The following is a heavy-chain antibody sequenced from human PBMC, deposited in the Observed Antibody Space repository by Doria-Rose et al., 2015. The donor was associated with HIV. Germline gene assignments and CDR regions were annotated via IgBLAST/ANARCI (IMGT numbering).Heavy chain of an antibody. Sequence: VQLVQFGGGLVGPGGSLRLSCATSGFTFSSHRINWVRQAPGKGLEWVSSISSTSAYINYADSVRGRFTISRDNARNSLYLQMDSLRAEDTAIYYCATGVTLDYWGQGTLVTVSS. CDR2: ISSTSAYI. CDR3: ATGVTLDY. J-gene: IGHJ4*02. D-gene: IGHD3-10*01. V-gene: IGHV3-21*01. CDR1: GFTFSSHR.